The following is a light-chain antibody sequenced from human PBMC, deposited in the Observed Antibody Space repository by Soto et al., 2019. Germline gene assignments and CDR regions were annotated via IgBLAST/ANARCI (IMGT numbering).Light chain of an antibody. CDR2: GAS. CDR3: QQYGSSPPVT. CDR1: QSVSSSY. V-gene: IGKV3-20*01. J-gene: IGKJ5*01. Sequence: EIVLTQSPGTLSLSPGKRATLSCRASQSVSSSYLAWYQQKPGQAPRLLIYGASVRATGIPDRFSGSGSGTEFTLTISRLEPEDCAVYYCQQYGSSPPVTFGQGTRLEIK.